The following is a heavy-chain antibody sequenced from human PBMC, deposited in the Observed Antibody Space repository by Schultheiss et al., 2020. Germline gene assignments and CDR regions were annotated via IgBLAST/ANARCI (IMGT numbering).Heavy chain of an antibody. CDR2: IYTSGST. V-gene: IGHV4-61*02. J-gene: IGHJ6*02. Sequence: SETLSLTCTVSGGSISSSSYYWSWIRQPAGKGLEWIGRIYTSGSTNYNPSLKSRVTISVDTSKNQFSLKLSSVTAADTAVYYCARGPAAQDYPYYYYGMDVWGQGTTVTVSS. CDR3: ARGPAAQDYPYYYYGMDV. CDR1: GGSISSSSYY. D-gene: IGHD4-11*01.